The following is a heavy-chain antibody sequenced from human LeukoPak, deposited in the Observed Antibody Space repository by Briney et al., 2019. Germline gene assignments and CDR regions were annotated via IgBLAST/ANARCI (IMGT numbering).Heavy chain of an antibody. D-gene: IGHD6-19*01. CDR3: ARRVSSGWYLYYFDY. J-gene: IGHJ4*02. CDR2: IYYSGST. V-gene: IGHV4-39*01. Sequence: KASETLSLTCAVSGGSISSSSYYWGWIRQPPGKGLEWIGSIYYSGSTYYNPSLKSRVTISVDTSKNQFSLKLSSVTAADTAVYYCARRVSSGWYLYYFDYWGQGTLVTVSS. CDR1: GGSISSSSYY.